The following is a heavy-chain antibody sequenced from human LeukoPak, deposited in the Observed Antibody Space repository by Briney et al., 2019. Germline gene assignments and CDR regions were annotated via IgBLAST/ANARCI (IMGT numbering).Heavy chain of an antibody. D-gene: IGHD6-13*01. CDR1: GFTFSSYG. Sequence: PGGSLRLSCAASGFTFSSYGMHWVRQAPGKGLEWVAVIWFDGSNKYYADSVKGRFTISRDNSENTLYLQMNSLSAEDTAVYYCARGKEQQLYAFDIWGQGTMVTVSS. J-gene: IGHJ3*02. CDR2: IWFDGSNK. V-gene: IGHV3-33*01. CDR3: ARGKEQQLYAFDI.